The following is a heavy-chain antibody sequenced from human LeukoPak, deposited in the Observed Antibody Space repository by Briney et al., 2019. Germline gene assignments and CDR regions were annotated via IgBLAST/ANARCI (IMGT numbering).Heavy chain of an antibody. CDR2: INHSGST. V-gene: IGHV4-34*01. J-gene: IGHJ5*02. Sequence: SESLSLTCAVYGGSFSGYYWSWIRQPPGKGVEWVGEINHSGSTNYNPSLKSRVTISVDTSKNQFSLKLSSVTAADTAVYYCARGEGYGVPWGWFDPWGQGTLVTVSS. D-gene: IGHD4-17*01. CDR1: GGSFSGYY. CDR3: ARGEGYGVPWGWFDP.